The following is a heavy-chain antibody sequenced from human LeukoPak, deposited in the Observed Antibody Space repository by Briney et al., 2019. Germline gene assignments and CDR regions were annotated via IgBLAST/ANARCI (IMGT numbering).Heavy chain of an antibody. Sequence: ASVKVSCKASGYTFTGYYMHWVRQAPGQGLEWMGWINPNSGGTNYAQKFQGGVTMTRDTSISTAYMELSRLRSDDTAVYYCARSLPLYYYDSSGPFDYWGQGTLVTVSS. V-gene: IGHV1-2*02. CDR3: ARSLPLYYYDSSGPFDY. CDR2: INPNSGGT. D-gene: IGHD3-22*01. CDR1: GYTFTGYY. J-gene: IGHJ4*02.